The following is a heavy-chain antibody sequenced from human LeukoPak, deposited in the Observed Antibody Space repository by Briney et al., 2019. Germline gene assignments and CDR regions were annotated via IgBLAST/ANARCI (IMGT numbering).Heavy chain of an antibody. CDR3: ARETAHYYDSSGYENWFDP. Sequence: ASVKVSCKASGYTFTGYYMHWVRQAPGQGLEWMGWINPNSGGTNYAQKFQGRVTTTRDTSISTAYMELSRLRSDDTAVYYCARETAHYYDSSGYENWFDPWGQGTLVTVSS. CDR1: GYTFTGYY. CDR2: INPNSGGT. J-gene: IGHJ5*02. V-gene: IGHV1-2*02. D-gene: IGHD3-22*01.